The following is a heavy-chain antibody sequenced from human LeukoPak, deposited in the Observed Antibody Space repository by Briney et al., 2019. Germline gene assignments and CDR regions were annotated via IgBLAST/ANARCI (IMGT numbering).Heavy chain of an antibody. V-gene: IGHV3-23*01. J-gene: IGHJ4*02. D-gene: IGHD3-16*01. CDR1: GFTFSSYT. CDR3: ANEWGALAGLYY. CDR2: ISGSGGST. Sequence: PGGSLRLSCAASGFTFSSYTMSWVRQAQGKGLEWVSAISGSGGSTYYADSVKGRFTISRDNSKNTLYLQMNSLRAEDTAVYYCANEWGALAGLYYWGQGTLVTVSS.